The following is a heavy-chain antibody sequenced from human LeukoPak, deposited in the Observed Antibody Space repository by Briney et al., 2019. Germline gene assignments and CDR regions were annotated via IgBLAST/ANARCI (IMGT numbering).Heavy chain of an antibody. V-gene: IGHV3-11*05. J-gene: IGHJ4*02. CDR2: ISPDGSYT. Sequence: PGGSLRLSCAGSGFIFSDSYINWIRQSPGKGLEWLAYISPDGSYTTYGDSVKGRFVISRDNAKNSVSLQINSLRVEDTALYFCASDQVSGVFDYWGQGARVTVS. CDR1: GFIFSDSY. CDR3: ASDQVSGVFDY. D-gene: IGHD5/OR15-5a*01.